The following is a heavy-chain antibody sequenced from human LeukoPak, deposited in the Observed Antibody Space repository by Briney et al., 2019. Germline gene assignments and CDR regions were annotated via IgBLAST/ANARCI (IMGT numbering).Heavy chain of an antibody. J-gene: IGHJ3*02. CDR2: IYSGGST. D-gene: IGHD6-19*01. V-gene: IGHV3-53*01. CDR1: GFTVSSNY. CDR3: ARGFHGNSSGWYGAFDI. Sequence: QPGGSLRLSCAASGFTVSSNYMSWVRQAPGKGLEWVSVIYSGGSTYYADSVKGRFTISRDNSKNTLYLQMNSLRAEDTAVYYCARGFHGNSSGWYGAFDIWGQGTMVTVSS.